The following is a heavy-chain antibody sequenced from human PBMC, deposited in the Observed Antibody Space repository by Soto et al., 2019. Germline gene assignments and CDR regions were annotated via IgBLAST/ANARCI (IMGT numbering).Heavy chain of an antibody. J-gene: IGHJ4*02. V-gene: IGHV1-69*13. CDR3: ARGVTKYQLLFYY. Sequence: GASVKVSCKASGGTFSSYAISWVRQAPGQGLEWMGGIIPIFGTANYAQKFQGRVTITADESTSAAYMELSSLRSEDTAVYYCARGVTKYQLLFYYWGQGTLVTVSS. D-gene: IGHD2-2*01. CDR2: IIPIFGTA. CDR1: GGTFSSYA.